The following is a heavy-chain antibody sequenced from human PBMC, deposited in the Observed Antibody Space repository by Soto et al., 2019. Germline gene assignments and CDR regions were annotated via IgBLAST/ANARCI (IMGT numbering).Heavy chain of an antibody. V-gene: IGHV1-46*01. CDR3: ARDPPYCGGDCYQGDYAMDV. D-gene: IGHD2-21*02. J-gene: IGHJ6*02. CDR1: GYTFTSYY. CDR2: INPSGGST. Sequence: ASVKVSCKASGYTFTSYYMHWVRQAPGQGLEWMGIINPSGGSTSYAQKFQGRVTMTRDTSTSTVYMELSSLRSEDTAVYYCARDPPYCGGDCYQGDYAMDVSGHGTTVTVSS.